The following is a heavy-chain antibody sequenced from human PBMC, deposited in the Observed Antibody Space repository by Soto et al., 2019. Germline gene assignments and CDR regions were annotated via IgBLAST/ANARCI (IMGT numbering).Heavy chain of an antibody. D-gene: IGHD4-4*01. CDR1: GFTFSSYA. V-gene: IGHV3-30-3*01. Sequence: QVQLVESGGGVVPPGRSLRLSCAASGFTFSSYAMHWVRQAPGKGLEWVAVISYDGSNKYYADSVKGRFTISRDNSKNTLYLQMNSLRAEDTAVYYCASSYSNSKTPYYYYGMDVWGQGTTVTVSS. CDR2: ISYDGSNK. CDR3: ASSYSNSKTPYYYYGMDV. J-gene: IGHJ6*02.